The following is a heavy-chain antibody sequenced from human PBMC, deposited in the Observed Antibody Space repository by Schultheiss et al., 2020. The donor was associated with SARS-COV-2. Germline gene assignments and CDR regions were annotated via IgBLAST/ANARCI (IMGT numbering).Heavy chain of an antibody. Sequence: SETLSLTCTVSGGAISIHSWSWIRQPPGKGLGWIGSVSYSGRTYQNPSLKGRVTTSIDTSKNQFSLRLSSVTAADTAVYYCARQGISRYFETSDPWGQGTLVTVSS. CDR2: VSYSGRT. CDR1: GGAISIHS. V-gene: IGHV4-39*01. D-gene: IGHD3-9*01. CDR3: ARQGISRYFETSDP. J-gene: IGHJ5*02.